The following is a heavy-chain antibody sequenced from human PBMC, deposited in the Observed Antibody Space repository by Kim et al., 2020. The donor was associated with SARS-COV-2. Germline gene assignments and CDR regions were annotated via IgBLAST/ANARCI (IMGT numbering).Heavy chain of an antibody. D-gene: IGHD1-26*01. Sequence: GGSLRLSCAASGFTFSSYGMHWVRQAPGKGLEWVAVISYDGSNKYYADSVKGRFTISRDNSKNTLYLQMNSRRAEDTAVYYCAKDVRGGTQIVAANYWGQGTLVTVSS. CDR1: GFTFSSYG. CDR2: ISYDGSNK. CDR3: AKDVRGGTQIVAANY. J-gene: IGHJ4*02. V-gene: IGHV3-30*18.